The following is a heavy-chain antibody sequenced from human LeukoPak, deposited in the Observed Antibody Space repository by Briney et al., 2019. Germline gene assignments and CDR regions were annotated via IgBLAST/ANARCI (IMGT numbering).Heavy chain of an antibody. Sequence: ASVKVSCKASGYTFTRHWMHWVRQAPGQGLEWMAIINPNGGDTSYAQKFQGRVSVSRGRSTGTVYMELSSLRSEDTAVYYCARAHSSTFGGGHCGGARYSWWFDPWGQGTLVTVSS. CDR2: INPNGGDT. D-gene: IGHD2-21*02. V-gene: IGHV1-46*01. CDR1: GYTFTRHW. CDR3: ARAHSSTFGGGHCGGARYSWWFDP. J-gene: IGHJ5*02.